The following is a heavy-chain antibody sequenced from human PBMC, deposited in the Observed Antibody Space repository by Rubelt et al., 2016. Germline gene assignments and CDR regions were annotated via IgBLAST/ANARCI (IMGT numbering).Heavy chain of an antibody. Sequence: QVQLQQWGAGLLKPSETLSLTCAVYGGSFSGYYWSWIRQPPGKGLEWIGYIYYSGSTYYNPSPKSRVPISVDTSKNQFSLKLSSVTAADTAVYYCARGEYSSSGELDYWGQGTLVTVSS. CDR3: ARGEYSSSGELDY. J-gene: IGHJ4*02. CDR1: GGSFSGYY. D-gene: IGHD6-6*01. V-gene: IGHV4-34*01. CDR2: IYYSGST.